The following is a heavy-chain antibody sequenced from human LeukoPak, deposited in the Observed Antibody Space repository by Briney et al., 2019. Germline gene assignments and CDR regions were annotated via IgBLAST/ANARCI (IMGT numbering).Heavy chain of an antibody. V-gene: IGHV4-30-4*01. J-gene: IGHJ4*02. D-gene: IGHD1-26*01. CDR1: GGSISSGDYY. CDR2: TYYSGST. CDR3: ARGGSKLIRFDY. Sequence: NPSETLSLTCTVSGGSISSGDYYWSWIRQPPGKGLEWIGYTYYSGSTYYNPSLKSRVTISVDTSKNQFSLKLSSVTAADTAVYYCARGGSKLIRFDYWGQGTLVTVSS.